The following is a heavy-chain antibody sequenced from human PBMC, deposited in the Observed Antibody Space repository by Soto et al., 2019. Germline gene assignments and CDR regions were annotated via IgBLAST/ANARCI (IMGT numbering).Heavy chain of an antibody. CDR3: ARYSSSWSPEFNWFDP. J-gene: IGHJ5*02. D-gene: IGHD6-13*01. CDR2: INHSGST. CDR1: GGSFSGYY. V-gene: IGHV4-34*01. Sequence: SETLSLTCAVYGGSFSGYYWSWIRQPPGKGLEWIGEINHSGSTNYNPSLKSRVTISVDTSKNQFSLKLSSVTAADTAVYYCARYSSSWSPEFNWFDPWGQGTLVTVSS.